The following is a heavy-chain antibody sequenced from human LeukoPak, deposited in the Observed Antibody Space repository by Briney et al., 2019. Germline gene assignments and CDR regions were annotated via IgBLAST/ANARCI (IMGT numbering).Heavy chain of an antibody. V-gene: IGHV3-23*01. CDR1: GSTFNNYA. D-gene: IGHD2-15*01. Sequence: GGSLRLSCAASGSTFNNYALAWVRQTPEKGLECVSAISGDGVSPYYVDSVRGRFTISRDNSKNTLYLQMNSLRAEDTAVYYCAKAPVVAATTIDYWGQGTLVTVSS. J-gene: IGHJ4*02. CDR3: AKAPVVAATTIDY. CDR2: ISGDGVSP.